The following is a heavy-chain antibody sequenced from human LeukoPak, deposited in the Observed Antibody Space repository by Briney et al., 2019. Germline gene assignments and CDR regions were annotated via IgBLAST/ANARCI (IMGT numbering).Heavy chain of an antibody. V-gene: IGHV4-59*01. J-gene: IGHJ4*02. D-gene: IGHD6-19*01. CDR2: IYYSGST. CDR1: GGSISSNY. CDR3: AREYSSGYYFDY. Sequence: SETLSLTCTVSGGSISSNYWSWIRQPPGKGLEWIGYIYYSGSTNYNPSLKSRVTISVDTSKNQFSLKLSSVTAADTAVYYCAREYSSGYYFDYWGQGTLVTVSS.